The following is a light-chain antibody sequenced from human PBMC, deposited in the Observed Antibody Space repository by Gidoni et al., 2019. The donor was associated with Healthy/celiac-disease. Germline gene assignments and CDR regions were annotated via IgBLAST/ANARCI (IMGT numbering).Light chain of an antibody. J-gene: IGKJ4*01. CDR3: QQSYSIPLT. CDR2: AAS. Sequence: DMQMTQSPSSLSASVGDRVTITCRASQSISSYLNWYQQKPGKAPKLLIYAASSLQSGVPSSFSGSGSGTDFTLTISSLQPEDFATYYCQQSYSIPLTFGGGTKVEIK. CDR1: QSISSY. V-gene: IGKV1-39*01.